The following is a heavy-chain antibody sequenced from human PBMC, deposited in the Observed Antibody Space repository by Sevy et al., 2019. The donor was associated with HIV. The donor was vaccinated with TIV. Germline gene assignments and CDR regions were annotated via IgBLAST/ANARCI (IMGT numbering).Heavy chain of an antibody. CDR2: ISGSGTRT. J-gene: IGHJ6*03. CDR1: GFSFDSYG. Sequence: GGSLRLSCAVSGFSFDSYGMTWVRQAPGKGLEWVSGISGSGTRTYYADSVKGRFSISRDNSKNRLYLQMNSLRSEDTCIYYCAKGGGGHYDPDEIGYYFYYYNMDVWGKGTTVTVSS. D-gene: IGHD3-22*01. CDR3: AKGGGGHYDPDEIGYYFYYYNMDV. V-gene: IGHV3-23*01.